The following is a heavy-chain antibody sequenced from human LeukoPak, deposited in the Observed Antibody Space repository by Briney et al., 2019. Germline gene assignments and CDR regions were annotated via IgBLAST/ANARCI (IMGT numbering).Heavy chain of an antibody. CDR2: ISWNSGSI. D-gene: IGHD3-9*01. V-gene: IGHV3-9*01. CDR1: GFTFDDYA. CDR3: AKDIEFDYYDAFDI. Sequence: GRSLRLSCAASGFTFDDYAMHWVRQAPGKGLEWVSGISWNSGSIGYADSVKGRFTISRDNAKNSLYLQMNSPRAEDTALYYCAKDIEFDYYDAFDIWGQGTMVTVPS. J-gene: IGHJ3*02.